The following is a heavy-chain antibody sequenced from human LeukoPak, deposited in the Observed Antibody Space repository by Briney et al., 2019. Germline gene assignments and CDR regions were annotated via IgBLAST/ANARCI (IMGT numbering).Heavy chain of an antibody. CDR2: ISSNGGST. D-gene: IGHD3-9*01. CDR3: VEERALYYDILTGYYRERWFDP. Sequence: GGSLRLSCSASGFTFSSYAMHWVRQAPGKGLEYVSAISSNGGSTYYADSVKGRFTISRDNSKNTLYLQMSSLRAEDTAVYYCVEERALYYDILTGYYRERWFDPWGQGTLVTVSS. V-gene: IGHV3-64D*06. J-gene: IGHJ5*02. CDR1: GFTFSSYA.